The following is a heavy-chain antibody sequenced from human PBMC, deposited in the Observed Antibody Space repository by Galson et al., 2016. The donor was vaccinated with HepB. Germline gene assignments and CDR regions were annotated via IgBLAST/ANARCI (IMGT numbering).Heavy chain of an antibody. Sequence: SLRLSCAASGFTSSSYGLHWVRQAPGKGLYWVAVISYDGINKYYADSVKGRFTISRDNSKNTLYLQMNSLRAEDTALYYCARDGVNSPVAATPSFFDYWGQGALVTVSS. CDR3: ARDGVNSPVAATPSFFDY. J-gene: IGHJ4*02. V-gene: IGHV3-30*04. D-gene: IGHD6-19*01. CDR2: ISYDGINK. CDR1: GFTSSSYG.